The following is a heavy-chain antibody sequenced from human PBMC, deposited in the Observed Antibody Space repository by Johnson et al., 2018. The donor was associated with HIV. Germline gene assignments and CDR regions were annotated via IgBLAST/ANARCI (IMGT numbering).Heavy chain of an antibody. Sequence: VQVVESGGGVVQPGRSLRLSCAASGFTFSSYGMHWVRQAPGKGLEWVAVIWYDGSNKYYADSVKGRFTIYRDNSKNTLYLKMNSLRAEDTAVYYCAKEITIFGVVRDDAFDIWGQGTMVTVSS. CDR1: GFTFSSYG. CDR3: AKEITIFGVVRDDAFDI. D-gene: IGHD3-3*01. V-gene: IGHV3-33*06. J-gene: IGHJ3*02. CDR2: IWYDGSNK.